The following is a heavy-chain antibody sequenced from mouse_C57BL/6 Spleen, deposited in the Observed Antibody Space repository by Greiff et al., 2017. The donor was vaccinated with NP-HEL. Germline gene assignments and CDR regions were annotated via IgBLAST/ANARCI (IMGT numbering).Heavy chain of an antibody. D-gene: IGHD1-1*01. Sequence: VQLQQSGAELVKPGASVKLSCTASGFNIKDYYMHWVKQRTEQGLEWIGRIDPEDGETKSAPKFQGKATITADTSSNTAYLQLSSLTSEDTAVYYCAREGYITTVVALDYWGQGTTLTVSS. CDR2: IDPEDGET. CDR3: AREGYITTVVALDY. V-gene: IGHV14-2*01. J-gene: IGHJ2*01. CDR1: GFNIKDYY.